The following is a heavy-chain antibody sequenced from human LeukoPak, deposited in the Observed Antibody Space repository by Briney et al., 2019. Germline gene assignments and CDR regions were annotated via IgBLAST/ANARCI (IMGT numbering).Heavy chain of an antibody. D-gene: IGHD1-26*01. Sequence: KSSETLSLTCTVSGGSISSSSYYWGWIRQPPGKGLEWIGTIYYSGSTYYNPSLKRRVTISVDTSKNQFSLKLSSVTAADTAVYYCARQGSGNYLSPVNYWGQGTLVTVSS. CDR1: GGSISSSSYY. J-gene: IGHJ4*02. CDR2: IYYSGST. CDR3: ARQGSGNYLSPVNY. V-gene: IGHV4-39*01.